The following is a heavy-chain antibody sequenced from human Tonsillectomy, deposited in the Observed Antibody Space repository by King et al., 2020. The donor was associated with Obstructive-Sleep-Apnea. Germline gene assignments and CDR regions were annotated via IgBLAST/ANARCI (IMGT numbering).Heavy chain of an antibody. CDR3: ARLVGSAAMPAVWFDP. Sequence: VQLVESGAEVKKPGESLRISCTGSGYSFTSYWISWVRQMPGKGLEWMGRIDPSDSYINYSPSFQGHVTISADKSISTAYLQWSSLKASDTAMYYCARLVGSAAMPAVWFDPWGQGTLVTVSS. D-gene: IGHD2-2*01. J-gene: IGHJ5*02. CDR2: IDPSDSYI. CDR1: GYSFTSYW. V-gene: IGHV5-10-1*01.